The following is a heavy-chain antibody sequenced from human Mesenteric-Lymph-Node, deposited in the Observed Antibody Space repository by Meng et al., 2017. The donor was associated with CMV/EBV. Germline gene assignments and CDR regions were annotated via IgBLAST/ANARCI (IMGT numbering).Heavy chain of an antibody. D-gene: IGHD6-6*01. CDR3: AKDLGSSAAYYFDY. J-gene: IGHJ4*02. CDR1: GFTFSDYA. V-gene: IGHV3-21*01. CDR2: ISSSSSYI. Sequence: GESLKISCTVSGFTFSDYAMSWVRHVPGKGLEWVSSISSSSSYIYYADSVKGRFTISRDNAKNSLYLQMNSLRAEDTAVYYCAKDLGSSAAYYFDYWGQGTLVTVSS.